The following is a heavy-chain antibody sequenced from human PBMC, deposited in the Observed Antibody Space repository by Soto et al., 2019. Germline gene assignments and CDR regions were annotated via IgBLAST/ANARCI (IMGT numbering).Heavy chain of an antibody. V-gene: IGHV3-30*18. D-gene: IGHD1-1*01. Sequence: PGGSLRLSCAASGFIFSNYGIHWVRQAPGKGLGWVALISFDGSKKYYADSVKGRFTVSRDNSKNTLYLQMNSLRAEDTAVYYCAKNRDWNWNWHNNDPYGMAVWGQGTRLTVSS. CDR3: AKNRDWNWNWHNNDPYGMAV. CDR1: GFIFSNYG. J-gene: IGHJ6*02. CDR2: ISFDGSKK.